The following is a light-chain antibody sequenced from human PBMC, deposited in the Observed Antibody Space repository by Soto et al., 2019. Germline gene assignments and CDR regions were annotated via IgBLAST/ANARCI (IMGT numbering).Light chain of an antibody. Sequence: DIQMTPSPSTLSGSVGDRVTITCRASQTISSWLAWYQQTPGKAPKLLIYKASTLKSGVPSRFSGSGSGTEFTLTISSLQPDDFATYYCQQYDKSPPWTFGQGTKVDIK. J-gene: IGKJ1*01. CDR3: QQYDKSPPWT. CDR1: QTISSW. V-gene: IGKV1-5*03. CDR2: KAS.